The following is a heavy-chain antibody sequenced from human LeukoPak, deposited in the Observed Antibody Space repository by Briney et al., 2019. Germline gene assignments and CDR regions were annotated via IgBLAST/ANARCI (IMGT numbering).Heavy chain of an antibody. CDR3: HVSWGIVVVPAAIGVGLGDY. CDR1: GYTFTSYY. Sequence: ASVKVSCKASGYTFTSYYMHWVRQAPRQGLEWMGIINPSGGSTSYAQKFQGRVTMTRDTSTSTVYMELSSLRSEDTAVYYCHVSWGIVVVPAAIGVGLGDYWGQGTLVTVSS. V-gene: IGHV1-46*01. D-gene: IGHD2-2*02. J-gene: IGHJ4*02. CDR2: INPSGGST.